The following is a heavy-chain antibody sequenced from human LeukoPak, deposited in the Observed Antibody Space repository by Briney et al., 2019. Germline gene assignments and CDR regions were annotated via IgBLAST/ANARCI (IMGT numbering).Heavy chain of an antibody. D-gene: IGHD5-24*01. Sequence: GGSLRLSCTASXLTFSSYSMAWVRQAPGKGLEWVSSISSSSYYMYYADSVKGRFTISRDDAKKSLYLQMNSLRAEDTAVYYCARGATSHFDHWGQGTLVTVSS. CDR3: ARGATSHFDH. J-gene: IGHJ4*02. V-gene: IGHV3-21*01. CDR2: ISSSSYYM. CDR1: XLTFSSYS.